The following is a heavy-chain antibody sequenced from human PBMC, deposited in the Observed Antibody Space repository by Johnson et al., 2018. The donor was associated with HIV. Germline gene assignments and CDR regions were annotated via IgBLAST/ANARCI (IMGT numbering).Heavy chain of an antibody. Sequence: QVQLVESGGGVVQPGRSLRLSCAASGFTFSNFAMHWVRQAPGKGLEWVVVISYDGSNKYFADSVKGRFTISRDNSKNSLYLQMNSLRAEDTALYYCARLDEIAAAGTGDAFDIWGQGTMVTVSS. CDR3: ARLDEIAAAGTGDAFDI. J-gene: IGHJ3*02. D-gene: IGHD6-13*01. CDR1: GFTFSNFA. CDR2: ISYDGSNK. V-gene: IGHV3-30*14.